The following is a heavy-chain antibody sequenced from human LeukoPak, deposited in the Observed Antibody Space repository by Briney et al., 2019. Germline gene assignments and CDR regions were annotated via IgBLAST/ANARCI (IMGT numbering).Heavy chain of an antibody. CDR3: ARDLGSGWYESLDPGAFDI. D-gene: IGHD6-19*01. CDR2: IYTSGST. CDR1: GGSISGYY. V-gene: IGHV4-4*07. Sequence: SETLSLTCTVSGGSISGYYWSWIRQPAGKGLEWIGRIYTSGSTNYNPSLKSRVTMSVDTSKNQFSLKLSSVTAADTAVYYCARDLGSGWYESLDPGAFDIWGQGTMVTVSS. J-gene: IGHJ3*02.